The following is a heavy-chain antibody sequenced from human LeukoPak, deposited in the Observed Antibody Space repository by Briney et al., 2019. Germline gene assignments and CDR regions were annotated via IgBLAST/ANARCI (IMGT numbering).Heavy chain of an antibody. CDR1: GYTFTSNA. J-gene: IGHJ6*02. CDR2: INAGNGNT. Sequence: ASVKVSCKASGYTFTSNAMHWVRQAPGQRLEWMGWINAGNGNTKYSQKFQGRVTITRDTSASTAYMELSSLRSEDTAVYYCARDLGLSSGYAYYYYGMDVWGQGTTVTVYS. CDR3: ARDLGLSSGYAYYYYGMDV. V-gene: IGHV1-3*01. D-gene: IGHD3-22*01.